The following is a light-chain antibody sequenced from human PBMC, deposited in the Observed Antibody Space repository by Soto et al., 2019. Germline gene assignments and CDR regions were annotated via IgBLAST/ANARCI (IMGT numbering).Light chain of an antibody. J-gene: IGLJ1*01. CDR2: EDN. Sequence: NFMLTQAHSVSESPGKTVTISCTRSSGSIASNYVQWYQQRPGSSPTTVIYEDNQRPSGVPDRFSGSIDSSSNSASLTISGLKTEDEADYYCQSYDSSTEVFGTGTKLTVL. CDR1: SGSIASNY. V-gene: IGLV6-57*01. CDR3: QSYDSSTEV.